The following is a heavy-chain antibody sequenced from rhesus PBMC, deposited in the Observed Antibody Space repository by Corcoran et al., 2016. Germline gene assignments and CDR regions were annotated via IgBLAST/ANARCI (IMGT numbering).Heavy chain of an antibody. Sequence: QVQLQESGPGLVKPSETLSLTCAVFGGSFSSSWGNWIRQPPGKGLEWIGEINGYSGRTNYNPSLKSRVTISTDVSKNQFSLKLTSVTAADTAVYYCTSPVRYRFDVWGPGVLVSVSS. V-gene: IGHV4-80*01. CDR3: TSPVRYRFDV. CDR2: INGYSGRT. D-gene: IGHD3-9*01. CDR1: GGSFSSSW. J-gene: IGHJ5-1*01.